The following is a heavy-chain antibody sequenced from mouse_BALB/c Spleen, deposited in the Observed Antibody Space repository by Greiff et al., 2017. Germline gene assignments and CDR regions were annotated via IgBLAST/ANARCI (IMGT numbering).Heavy chain of an antibody. V-gene: IGHV14-1*02. CDR3: ARSPSGGYAMDY. D-gene: IGHD2-10*02. CDR2: IDPENGNT. J-gene: IGHJ4*01. CDR1: GFNIKDYY. Sequence: VQLQQSGAELVRPGALVKLSCKASGFNIKDYYMHWVKQRPEQGLEWIGWIDPENGNTIYDPKFQGKASITADTSSNTAYLQLSSLTSEDTAVYYCARSPSGGYAMDYWGQGTSVTVSS.